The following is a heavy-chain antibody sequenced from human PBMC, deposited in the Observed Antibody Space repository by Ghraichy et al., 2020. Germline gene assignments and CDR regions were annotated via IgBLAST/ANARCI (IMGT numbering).Heavy chain of an antibody. CDR2: IIPIFGTA. CDR1: GGTFSSYA. J-gene: IGHJ4*02. D-gene: IGHD3-9*01. Sequence: SVKVSCKASGGTFSSYAISWVRQAPGQGLEWMGGIIPIFGTANYAQKFQGRVTITADKSTSTAYMELSSLRSEDTAVYYCARGADYDILNYYFDYWGQGTLVTVSS. V-gene: IGHV1-69*06. CDR3: ARGADYDILNYYFDY.